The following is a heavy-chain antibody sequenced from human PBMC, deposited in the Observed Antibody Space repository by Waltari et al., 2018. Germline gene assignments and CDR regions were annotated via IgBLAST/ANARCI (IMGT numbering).Heavy chain of an antibody. V-gene: IGHV4-39*07. Sequence: QLQLQESGPGLVKPSETLSLTCTVSGGSISSSSYYWGWIRQPPGKGLEWIGSIYYSGGTYYNPSLKSRVTISVDTSKNQFSLKLSSLRSEDTAVYYCARSQYCSSTSCSKYFQHWGQGTLVTVSS. CDR3: ARSQYCSSTSCSKYFQH. CDR1: GGSISSSSYY. J-gene: IGHJ1*01. D-gene: IGHD2-2*01. CDR2: IYYSGGT.